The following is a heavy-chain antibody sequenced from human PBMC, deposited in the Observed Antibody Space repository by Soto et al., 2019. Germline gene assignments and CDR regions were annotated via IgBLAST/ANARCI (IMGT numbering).Heavy chain of an antibody. Sequence: QVQLQESGPGMVKPSVTLSLTCAVSGGSISSSNWWSWVRQPPGKGLEWIGEIYHSGSTNYNPSLTSRVTITVDKSKRLFSLKLSSVTAADTAVYYCARNRVGGRLIDYWGHGSLVTVSS. D-gene: IGHD1-26*01. CDR2: IYHSGST. CDR1: GGSISSSNW. V-gene: IGHV4-4*02. J-gene: IGHJ4*01. CDR3: ARNRVGGRLIDY.